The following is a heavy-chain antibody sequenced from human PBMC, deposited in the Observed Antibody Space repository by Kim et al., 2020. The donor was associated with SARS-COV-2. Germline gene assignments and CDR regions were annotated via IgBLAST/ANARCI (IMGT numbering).Heavy chain of an antibody. CDR1: GGSISSSSYY. CDR2: IYYSGST. D-gene: IGHD3-22*01. J-gene: IGHJ4*02. CDR3: ARLGVVMRRIDY. V-gene: IGHV4-39*01. Sequence: SETLSLTCTVSGGSISSSSYYWGWIRQPPGKGLEWIGSIYYSGSTYYNPSLKSRVTISVDTSKNQFSLKLSSVTAADTAVYYCARLGVVMRRIDYWGQGTLVTVSS.